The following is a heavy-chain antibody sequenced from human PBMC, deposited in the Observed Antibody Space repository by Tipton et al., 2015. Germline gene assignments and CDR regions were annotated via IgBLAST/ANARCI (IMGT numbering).Heavy chain of an antibody. CDR2: INSDGSST. Sequence: SLRLSCAASGFTFSIYWMHWVRQAPGKGLVWVSRINSDGSSTYYADSVKGRFTISRDNSKSTLYLQMNSLRAEDTAVYYCARDGQQPPGVDYWGQGTLVTVSS. CDR3: ARDGQQPPGVDY. CDR1: GFTFSIYW. V-gene: IGHV3-74*01. D-gene: IGHD6-13*01. J-gene: IGHJ4*02.